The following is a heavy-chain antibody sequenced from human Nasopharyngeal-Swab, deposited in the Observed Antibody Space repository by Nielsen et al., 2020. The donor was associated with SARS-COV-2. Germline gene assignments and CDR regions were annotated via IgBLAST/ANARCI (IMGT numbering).Heavy chain of an antibody. CDR3: ARGGGIATPHYYYAMDV. CDR2: IYSDGST. Sequence: GSLSLSCAASGFSFSGNYMRWVRHAPGKGLQWVSVIYSDGSTYYSDSVKGRFTIIRDNSNNTVYLQMSSLRAEDTAVYFCARGGGIATPHYYYAMDVWGQGTTVTVYS. J-gene: IGHJ6*01. D-gene: IGHD2-21*01. CDR1: GFSFSGNY. V-gene: IGHV3-53*01.